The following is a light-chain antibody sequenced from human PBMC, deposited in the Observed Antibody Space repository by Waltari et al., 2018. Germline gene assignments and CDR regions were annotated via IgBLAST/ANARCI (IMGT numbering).Light chain of an antibody. V-gene: IGLV2-11*01. Sequence: QSALTQPPPVSGSPGQSVTISCTGTSRDVGGYYFVSWYQQHPDKATKLLIYDVNKRPSGVPDRFSGSKSGNTASLTISGLQGEDEADYYCCSYAGSYTYVFGTGTKVTAL. CDR1: SRDVGGYYF. CDR3: CSYAGSYTYV. J-gene: IGLJ1*01. CDR2: DVN.